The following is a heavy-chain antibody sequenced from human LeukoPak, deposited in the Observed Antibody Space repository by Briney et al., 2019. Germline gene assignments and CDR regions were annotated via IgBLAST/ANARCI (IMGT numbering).Heavy chain of an antibody. CDR1: GGTFSSYA. V-gene: IGHV1-69*01. CDR3: ARDLDGSGAFDI. D-gene: IGHD3-10*01. Sequence: SVKVSCKASGGTFSSYAISWVRQAPGQGLEWMGGIIPIFGTANYAQKFQGRVTITADESTSTAYMELSSLRSEDTAVYYCARDLDGSGAFDIWGQGTMVTVSS. CDR2: IIPIFGTA. J-gene: IGHJ3*02.